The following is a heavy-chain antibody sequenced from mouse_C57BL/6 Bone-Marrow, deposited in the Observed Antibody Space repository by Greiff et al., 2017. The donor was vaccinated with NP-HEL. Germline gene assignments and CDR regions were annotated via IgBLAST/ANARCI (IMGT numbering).Heavy chain of an antibody. CDR2: FYSGSGSI. CDR1: GYTFTEYT. Sequence: QVQLQQSGAELVKPGASVKLSCKASGYTFTEYTIHWVKQPSGQGLEWIGWFYSGSGSIKYNYKFKSKGTLTVDKPTSTAYMQLSSLTSEDSAVYYCAQRGWLSRDYAMDYWGQGTSVTVSS. J-gene: IGHJ4*01. V-gene: IGHV1-62-2*01. CDR3: AQRGWLSRDYAMDY. D-gene: IGHD2-3*01.